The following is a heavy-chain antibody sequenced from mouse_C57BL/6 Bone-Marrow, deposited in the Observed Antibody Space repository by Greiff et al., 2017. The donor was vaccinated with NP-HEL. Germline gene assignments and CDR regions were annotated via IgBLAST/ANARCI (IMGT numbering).Heavy chain of an antibody. Sequence: QVQLQQPGAELVKPGASVKMSCKASGYTFTSYWITWVKQRPGQGLEWIGDIYPSSGSTNYNEKFKSKATLPVDTSSITAYMQLSSLTSEDSAVYYCARDDRGAMDYWGQGTSLTVSS. CDR2: IYPSSGST. J-gene: IGHJ4*01. CDR3: ARDDRGAMDY. D-gene: IGHD2-12*01. CDR1: GYTFTSYW. V-gene: IGHV1-55*01.